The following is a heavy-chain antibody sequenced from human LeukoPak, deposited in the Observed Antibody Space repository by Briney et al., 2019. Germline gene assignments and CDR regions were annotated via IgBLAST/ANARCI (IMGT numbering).Heavy chain of an antibody. CDR1: GYTFTSYD. V-gene: IGHV1-8*03. J-gene: IGHJ5*02. D-gene: IGHD5-18*01. Sequence: ASVKVSCKASGYTFTSYDINWVRQATGQGLEWMGWMNPNSGNTGYAQKFQGRVTITRNTSISTAYMELSSLRSEDTAVYYCARGEQSGYSYGYDWFDPWGQGTLVTVSS. CDR3: ARGEQSGYSYGYDWFDP. CDR2: MNPNSGNT.